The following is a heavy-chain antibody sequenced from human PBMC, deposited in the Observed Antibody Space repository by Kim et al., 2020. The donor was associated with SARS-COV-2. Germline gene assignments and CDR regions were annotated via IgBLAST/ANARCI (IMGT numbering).Heavy chain of an antibody. CDR1: GYTFTSYY. J-gene: IGHJ6*02. V-gene: IGHV1-46*01. CDR3: ARDGYITIFGVVITRYYYGMDV. D-gene: IGHD3-3*01. CDR2: INPSGGST. Sequence: ASVKVSCKASGYTFTSYYMHWVRQAPGQGLEWMGIINPSGGSTSYAQKFQGRVTMTRDTSTSTVYMELSSLRSEDTAVYYCARDGYITIFGVVITRYYYGMDVWGQGTTVTVSS.